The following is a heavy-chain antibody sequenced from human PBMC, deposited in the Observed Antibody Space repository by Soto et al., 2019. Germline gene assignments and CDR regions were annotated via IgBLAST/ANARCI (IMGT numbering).Heavy chain of an antibody. CDR2: ISYDGSNK. D-gene: IGHD6-6*01. CDR1: GFTFSSYA. J-gene: IGHJ4*02. Sequence: GGSLRLSCAASGFTFSSYAMHWVRQAPGKGLEWVAVISYDGSNKYYADSVKGRFTISRDNSKNTLYLQMNSLRAEDTAVYYCARGFAKQLGPWGQGTLVTVPQ. V-gene: IGHV3-30-3*01. CDR3: ARGFAKQLGP.